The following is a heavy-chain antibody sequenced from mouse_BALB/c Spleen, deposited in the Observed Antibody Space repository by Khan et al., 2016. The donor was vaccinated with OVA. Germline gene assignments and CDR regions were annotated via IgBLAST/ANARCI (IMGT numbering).Heavy chain of an antibody. V-gene: IGHV5-12*02. CDR2: ISNGGGRT. D-gene: IGHD2-10*02. Sequence: EVQLVESGGGLVKPGGSLKLSCATSGFTFSDYYMYWVRQTPEKRLEWVAYISNGGGRTYYPDTVKGQFTISRDNAKNTLYLQMSRLKSEDTAMXYWARDGYGSGDGIDYWGQGTSVTVSA. J-gene: IGHJ4*01. CDR3: ARDGYGSGDGIDY. CDR1: GFTFSDYY.